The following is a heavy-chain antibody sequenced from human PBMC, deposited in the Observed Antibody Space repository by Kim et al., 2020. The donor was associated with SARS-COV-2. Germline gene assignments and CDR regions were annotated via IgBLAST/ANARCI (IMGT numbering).Heavy chain of an antibody. J-gene: IGHJ3*02. CDR1: GGSISSYY. D-gene: IGHD3-10*01. CDR2: IYYSGST. V-gene: IGHV4-59*01. Sequence: SETLSLTCTVSGGSISSYYWSWIRQPPGKGLEWIGYIYYSGSTNYNPSLKSRVTISVDTSKNQFSLMLSSVTAADTAVYYCARVGITMVRGVKTYDAFDIWGQGTMVTVSS. CDR3: ARVGITMVRGVKTYDAFDI.